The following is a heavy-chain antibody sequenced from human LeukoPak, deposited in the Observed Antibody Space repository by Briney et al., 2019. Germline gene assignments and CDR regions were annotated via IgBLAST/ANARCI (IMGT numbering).Heavy chain of an antibody. CDR3: AKSANWGLGYYMDV. CDR2: INWNSGNI. D-gene: IGHD7-27*01. Sequence: GGSLRHSCAASGFTFDDCAMYWFRQAPGKGLEWVSGINWNSGNIEYADSVKGRFTISRDNAKNSLYLQMNSLRAEDTALYYCAKSANWGLGYYMDVWGKGTTVTVSS. V-gene: IGHV3-9*01. CDR1: GFTFDDCA. J-gene: IGHJ6*03.